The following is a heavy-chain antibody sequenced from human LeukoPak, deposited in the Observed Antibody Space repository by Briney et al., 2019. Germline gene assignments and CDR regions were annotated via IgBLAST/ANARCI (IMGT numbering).Heavy chain of an antibody. CDR2: ISAYNGNT. V-gene: IGHV1-18*01. D-gene: IGHD2-21*02. CDR1: GYTFTSYG. CDR3: ARVDVDIVVVTAADFDY. J-gene: IGHJ4*02. Sequence: ASVKVSCKASGYTFTSYGISWVRQAPGQGLEWMGWISAYNGNTNYAQKLQGRVTMTTDTSTSTAYMELRSLRSDDTAVYYCARVDVDIVVVTAADFDYWGQGTLVTVSS.